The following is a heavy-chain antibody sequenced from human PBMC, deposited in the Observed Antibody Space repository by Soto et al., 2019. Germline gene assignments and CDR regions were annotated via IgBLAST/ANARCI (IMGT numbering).Heavy chain of an antibody. Sequence: GGSLRLSCAASGFTFSSYGMHWVRQAPGKGLEWVAVISYDGSNKYYADSVKGRFTISRDNSKNTLYLQMNSLRAEDTVVYYCAKDWLEGCTNGVCSDDIYYYYGMDVWGQGTTVTVSS. CDR3: AKDWLEGCTNGVCSDDIYYYYGMDV. CDR1: GFTFSSYG. CDR2: ISYDGSNK. D-gene: IGHD2-8*01. V-gene: IGHV3-30*18. J-gene: IGHJ6*02.